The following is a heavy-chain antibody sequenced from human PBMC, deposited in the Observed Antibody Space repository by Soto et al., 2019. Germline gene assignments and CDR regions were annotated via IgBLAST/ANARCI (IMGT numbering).Heavy chain of an antibody. CDR2: IYYSGST. J-gene: IGHJ4*02. Sequence: QVQLQESGPGLVKPSQTLSLTCTVSGGSISSGDYYWSWIRQPPGKGLEWIGYIYYSGSTYYNPSLKSRVTISVDTSKNQFSLKLSSVTATDTAVYYCARGERDYVWGSYRRYFDYWGQGTLVTVSS. CDR1: GGSISSGDYY. CDR3: ARGERDYVWGSYRRYFDY. V-gene: IGHV4-30-4*01. D-gene: IGHD3-16*02.